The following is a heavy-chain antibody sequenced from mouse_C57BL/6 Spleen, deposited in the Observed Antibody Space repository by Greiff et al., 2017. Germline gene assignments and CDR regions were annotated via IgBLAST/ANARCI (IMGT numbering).Heavy chain of an antibody. D-gene: IGHD2-4*01. CDR1: GFTFSSYA. V-gene: IGHV5-4*01. J-gene: IGHJ2*01. CDR2: ISDGGSYT. CDR3: ARDGDYDYDGYYFDY. Sequence: EVQGVESGGGLVKPGGSLKLSCAASGFTFSSYAMSWVRQTPEKRLEWVATISDGGSYTYYPDNVKGRFTISRDNAKNNLYLQMSHLKSEDTAMYYCARDGDYDYDGYYFDYWGQGTTLTVSS.